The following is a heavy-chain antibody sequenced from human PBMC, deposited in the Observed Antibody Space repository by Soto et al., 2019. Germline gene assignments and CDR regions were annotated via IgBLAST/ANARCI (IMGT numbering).Heavy chain of an antibody. Sequence: PGGSLRLSCAASGFTVSSKYMSWVRQAPGKGLEWVSVIDSNDNTYYADSVKGRFTISRDNSKKTAYLQMNSLRAEDTAVYYCARTHSDMSGYFVYWGQGTLVTVSS. CDR3: ARTHSDMSGYFVY. CDR1: GFTVSSKY. D-gene: IGHD3-22*01. CDR2: IDSNDNT. J-gene: IGHJ4*02. V-gene: IGHV3-53*01.